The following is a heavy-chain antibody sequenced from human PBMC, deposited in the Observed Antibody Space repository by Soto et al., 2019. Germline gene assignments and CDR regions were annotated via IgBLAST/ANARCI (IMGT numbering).Heavy chain of an antibody. CDR3: ARALNYYDSSGYRLFDY. J-gene: IGHJ4*02. V-gene: IGHV4-39*01. CDR2: IYYSGST. Sequence: SETLSLTCTVSGGSISSSSYYWGWIRQPPGKGLEWIGSIYYSGSTYYNPSLKSRVTISVDTSKNQFSLKLSSVTAADTAVYYCARALNYYDSSGYRLFDYWGQGTLVTVSS. D-gene: IGHD3-22*01. CDR1: GGSISSSSYY.